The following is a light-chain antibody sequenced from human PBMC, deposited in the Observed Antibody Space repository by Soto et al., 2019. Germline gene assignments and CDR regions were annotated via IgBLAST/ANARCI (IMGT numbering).Light chain of an antibody. Sequence: IQMTQTPSSLSASAGHRASITCRASQDIGDWLAWYQLQPAKAPKHLIYAASSLQSGVPSRWSGSGSGTHFTLTISSLQPEDFATYYCQQIYSIPITFGQGTRLEIK. CDR2: AAS. CDR1: QDIGDW. J-gene: IGKJ5*01. V-gene: IGKV1-39*01. CDR3: QQIYSIPIT.